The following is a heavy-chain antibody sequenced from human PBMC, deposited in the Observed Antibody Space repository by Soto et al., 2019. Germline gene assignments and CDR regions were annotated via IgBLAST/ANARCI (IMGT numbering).Heavy chain of an antibody. Sequence: EVHLVESGGGLVQPGGSLRLSCVASDFSFSTSWMHWVRQAPGKGLVWVSRIDSDGRNTHYADSVRGRFIISRDNAKNTVYLQMNSLRAEDTAVYFCASRRHSDYGYWGQGILVAVSP. CDR1: DFSFSTSW. V-gene: IGHV3-74*01. J-gene: IGHJ4*02. CDR3: ASRRHSDYGY. D-gene: IGHD3-22*01. CDR2: IDSDGRNT.